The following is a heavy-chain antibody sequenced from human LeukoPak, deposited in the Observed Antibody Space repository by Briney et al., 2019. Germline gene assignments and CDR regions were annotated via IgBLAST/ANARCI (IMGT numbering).Heavy chain of an antibody. CDR1: GFTFSSYS. Sequence: GSLRLSCAASGFTFSSYSMNWVRQAPGKGLEWVSSISSSSSYIYYADSVKGRFTISRDNAKNSLYLQMNSLRAEDTAVYYCARDLGYCSSTSCHQSPDALDIWGQGTMVTVSS. D-gene: IGHD2-2*01. CDR2: ISSSSSYI. V-gene: IGHV3-21*01. CDR3: ARDLGYCSSTSCHQSPDALDI. J-gene: IGHJ3*02.